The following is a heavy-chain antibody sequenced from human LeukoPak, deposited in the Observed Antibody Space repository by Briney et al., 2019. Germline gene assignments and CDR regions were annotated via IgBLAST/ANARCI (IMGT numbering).Heavy chain of an antibody. CDR1: GYTFTSYY. Sequence: ASVKASCKASGYTFTSYYIHWVRQAPGQGLEWMGIINPSGGSTSYAQKFQGRVTMTRDTSTSTVYMELSSLRSEDTAVYYCARDTGDTNFDYWGQGTLVTVSS. CDR2: INPSGGST. V-gene: IGHV1-46*01. CDR3: ARDTGDTNFDY. J-gene: IGHJ4*02. D-gene: IGHD3-16*01.